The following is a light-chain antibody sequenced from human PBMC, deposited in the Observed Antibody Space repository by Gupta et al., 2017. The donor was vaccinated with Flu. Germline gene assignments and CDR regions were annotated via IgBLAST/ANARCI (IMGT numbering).Light chain of an antibody. Sequence: EIVLSQSPAPLSLSPGERATLSCRASQSVSNYLLWYQQKPGQAPRLLIKYAANRATGIPARFSGSGSGTAFTLTISSREPEDVAVDYCQQRSYWPPLTFGRGTKVEIK. CDR1: QSVSNY. J-gene: IGKJ4*01. CDR3: QQRSYWPPLT. V-gene: IGKV3-11*01. CDR2: YAA.